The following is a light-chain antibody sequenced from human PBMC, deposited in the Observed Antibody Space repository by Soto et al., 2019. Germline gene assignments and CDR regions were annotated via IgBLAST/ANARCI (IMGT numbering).Light chain of an antibody. J-gene: IGKJ5*01. Sequence: EIVMTQSPFTLSASAGESATLSCRASQSVDNNVAWYQQKPGQAPRLLIYGASTRATGIPARFSGSGSGTEFTLTISSLQSEDFAVYYFQQYHNWPITFGQGTRLEIK. CDR3: QQYHNWPIT. CDR1: QSVDNN. V-gene: IGKV3-15*01. CDR2: GAS.